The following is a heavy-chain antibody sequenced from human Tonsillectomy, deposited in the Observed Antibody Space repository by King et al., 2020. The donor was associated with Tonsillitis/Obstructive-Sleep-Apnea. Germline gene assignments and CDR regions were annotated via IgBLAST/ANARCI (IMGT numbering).Heavy chain of an antibody. CDR2: IYSGGST. D-gene: IGHD3-10*01. V-gene: IGHV3-53*01. CDR3: ARDQDYGSGSYFHDYYDMDV. Sequence: VQLVESGGGLIQPGGSLRLSCAASGFTVSSNYMSWVRQAPGKGLEWVSVIYSGGSTYYADSVKGRFTISRDNSKNTLYLQMNSLRAEDTAVYYCARDQDYGSGSYFHDYYDMDVWGKGTTVTVSS. J-gene: IGHJ6*03. CDR1: GFTVSSNY.